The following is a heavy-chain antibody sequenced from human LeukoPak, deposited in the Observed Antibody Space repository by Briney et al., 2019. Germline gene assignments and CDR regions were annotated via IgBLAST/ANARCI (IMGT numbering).Heavy chain of an antibody. CDR1: GGSISSGDYY. CDR2: IYYSGST. V-gene: IGHV4-30-4*01. D-gene: IGHD6-6*01. Sequence: SQTLSLTCTVSGGSISSGDYYWSWIRQPPGKGLEWIGYIYYSGSTYYNPSLKSRVTISVDTSKNQFSLKLSSVTAADTAVYSCARARLYSSSRAGAFDIWGQGTMVTVSS. J-gene: IGHJ3*02. CDR3: ARARLYSSSRAGAFDI.